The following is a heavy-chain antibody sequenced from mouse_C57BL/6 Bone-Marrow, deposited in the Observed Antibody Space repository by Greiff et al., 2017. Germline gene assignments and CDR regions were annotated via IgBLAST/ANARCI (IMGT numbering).Heavy chain of an antibody. D-gene: IGHD1-1*01. J-gene: IGHJ3*01. CDR2: IDPEDGDT. Sequence: EVQLQQSGAELVRPGASVKLSCTASGFNIKDYYMHWVKQRPEQGLEWIGRIDPEDGDTEYAPKFQGKATMTADTSSTTAYLQLSSLTSEDTAVYYSTTPYTTRVATRAYWGQGTLVTVSA. CDR3: TTPYTTRVATRAY. V-gene: IGHV14-1*01. CDR1: GFNIKDYY.